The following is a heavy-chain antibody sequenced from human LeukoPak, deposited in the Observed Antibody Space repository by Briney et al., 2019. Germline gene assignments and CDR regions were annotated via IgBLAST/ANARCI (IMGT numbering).Heavy chain of an antibody. D-gene: IGHD6-13*01. J-gene: IGHJ6*04. CDR2: IIPIFGTA. V-gene: IGHV1-69*06. CDR1: GGTFSSYA. CDR3: AREQQLATGSRYYYYGMDV. Sequence: SVKVSCKASGGTFSSYAISWVRQAPGQGLEWMGGIIPIFGTANYAQKFQGKVTITADKSTSTAYMELSSLRSEDTAVYYCAREQQLATGSRYYYYGMDVWGKGTTVTVSS.